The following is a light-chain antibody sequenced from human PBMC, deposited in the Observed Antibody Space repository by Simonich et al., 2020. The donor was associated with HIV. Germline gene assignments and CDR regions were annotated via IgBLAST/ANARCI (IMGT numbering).Light chain of an antibody. CDR3: QQYYSTPSIT. J-gene: IGKJ5*01. V-gene: IGKV4-1*01. CDR2: WAS. CDR1: QSVLYSSNNKNY. Sequence: DIVMTQSPDSLAVSLGERATISCKSSQSVLYSSNNKNYLAWYQQISGQPPKLLIYWASTRESWVSDRFSGSGSGTDFTLTISSLQAEDVAVYYCQQYYSTPSITFGQGTRLEIK.